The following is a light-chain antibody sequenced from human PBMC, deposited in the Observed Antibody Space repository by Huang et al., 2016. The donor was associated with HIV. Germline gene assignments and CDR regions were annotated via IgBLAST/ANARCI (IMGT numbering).Light chain of an antibody. J-gene: IGKJ3*01. V-gene: IGKV3-11*01. CDR2: DVS. Sequence: EIVLTQFPATLSLSPGGRATLSCRASQSVSTCLAWYQQKPGQAPRLIIYDVSKRTTGFPARFRGSGSGTDFTLTISSLEPEDFAVYYCQQCNNWPFTFGPGTKVDIK. CDR3: QQCNNWPFT. CDR1: QSVSTC.